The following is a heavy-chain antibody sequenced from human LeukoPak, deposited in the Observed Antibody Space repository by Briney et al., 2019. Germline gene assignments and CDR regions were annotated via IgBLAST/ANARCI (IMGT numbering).Heavy chain of an antibody. CDR1: GFTFSSSS. Sequence: GGSLRLSCAASGFTFSSSSMSWARQAPGKGLEWVSVISGSGGSTDYADSVKGRFTISRGNSKNTLYLQMNSLRAEDTAVYYCAKGSGWYVWGQGTLVTVSS. J-gene: IGHJ4*02. CDR3: AKGSGWYV. D-gene: IGHD6-19*01. CDR2: ISGSGGST. V-gene: IGHV3-23*01.